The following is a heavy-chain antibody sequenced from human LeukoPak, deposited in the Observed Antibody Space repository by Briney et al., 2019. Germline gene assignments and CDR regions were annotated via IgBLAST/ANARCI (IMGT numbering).Heavy chain of an antibody. J-gene: IGHJ4*02. CDR3: ARHPAPHYYYDSSGYYLL. Sequence: GESLKISCTASGYSFSKYWIGWVRQTPGKGLEWMGFIYPGDSDTRYSPSFQGQVTISADKSISTAYLQWSSLKASDTAMYYCARHPAPHYYYDSSGYYLLWGQGTLVTVSS. CDR1: GYSFSKYW. D-gene: IGHD3-22*01. V-gene: IGHV5-51*01. CDR2: IYPGDSDT.